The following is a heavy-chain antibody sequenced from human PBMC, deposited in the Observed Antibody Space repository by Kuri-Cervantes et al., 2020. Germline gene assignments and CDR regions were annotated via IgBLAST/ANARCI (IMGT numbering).Heavy chain of an antibody. V-gene: IGHV4-59*01. D-gene: IGHD7-27*01. CDR2: IYYSGST. CDR3: ARSTESGVGY. CDR1: GGSISSYY. J-gene: IGHJ4*02. Sequence: SETLSLTCTVSGGSISSYYWSWIRQPPGKGLEWIGYIYYSGSTNYNPSLESRVTISVDTSKNQFSLKLSSVTAADTAVYYCARSTESGVGYWGQGTLVTVSS.